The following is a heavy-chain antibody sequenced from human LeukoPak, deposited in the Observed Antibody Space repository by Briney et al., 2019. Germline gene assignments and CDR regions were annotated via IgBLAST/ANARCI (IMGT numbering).Heavy chain of an antibody. V-gene: IGHV5-51*01. CDR3: ARSRAETVPVWGSYRHHDAFDI. CDR2: IYPGDSDT. Sequence: GESLKISCKGSGYSFTNYWIGWVRQMPGKGLEWMGIIYPGDSDTTYKPSFQGQVTISADKSISTAYLQWSSLKASDTGMYYCARSRAETVPVWGSYRHHDAFDIWGQGTMVTVSS. CDR1: GYSFTNYW. D-gene: IGHD3-16*02. J-gene: IGHJ3*02.